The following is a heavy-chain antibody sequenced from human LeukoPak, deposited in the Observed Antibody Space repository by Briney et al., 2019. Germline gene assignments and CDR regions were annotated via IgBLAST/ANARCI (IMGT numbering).Heavy chain of an antibody. CDR2: ISWNSGSI. Sequence: GRSLRLSCAASGFTFDDYAMHWVRQAPGKGLEWVSGISWNSGSIGYADSVKGRFTISRDNAKNSLYLQMNSLGAEDTALYYCAKDLEGSWGAFDIWGQGTMVTVSS. V-gene: IGHV3-9*01. CDR1: GFTFDDYA. D-gene: IGHD3-10*01. CDR3: AKDLEGSWGAFDI. J-gene: IGHJ3*02.